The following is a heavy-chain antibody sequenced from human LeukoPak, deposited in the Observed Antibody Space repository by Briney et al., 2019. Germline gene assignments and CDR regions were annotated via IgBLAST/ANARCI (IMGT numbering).Heavy chain of an antibody. Sequence: SETLSLTCAVYGGSFSGYYWSWIRQPPGKGLEWIGYIYYSGSTNYNPSLKSRVTISVDTSKNQFSLKLSSVTAADTAVYYCAREICGGDCSHYYYGMDVWGQGTTVTVSS. D-gene: IGHD2-21*02. CDR2: IYYSGST. CDR1: GGSFSGYY. J-gene: IGHJ6*02. CDR3: AREICGGDCSHYYYGMDV. V-gene: IGHV4-59*01.